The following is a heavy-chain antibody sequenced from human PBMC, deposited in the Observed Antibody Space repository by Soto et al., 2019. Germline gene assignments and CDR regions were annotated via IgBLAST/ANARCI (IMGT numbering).Heavy chain of an antibody. J-gene: IGHJ3*02. CDR2: IYFRGNT. V-gene: IGHV4-31*03. Sequence: SETLSLTCPVSGCSISSGDYYWTWIRQHPEKGLEWIGNIYFRGNTYYSPSLESRLTISVDTSKNQFSLKLTSVTAADTAVYYCAREGGSYDSGGYLIRGAFDIWGQGTMVTVSS. CDR1: GCSISSGDYY. D-gene: IGHD3-22*01. CDR3: AREGGSYDSGGYLIRGAFDI.